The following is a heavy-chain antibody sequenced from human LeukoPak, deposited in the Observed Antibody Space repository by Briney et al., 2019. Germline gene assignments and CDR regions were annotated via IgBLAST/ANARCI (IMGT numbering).Heavy chain of an antibody. CDR1: VGTFSSYA. CDR3: ARGYTKSPSAWPNMVRGVILDY. V-gene: IGHV1-69*05. J-gene: IGHJ4*02. D-gene: IGHD3-10*01. CDR2: IISIFGTA. Sequence: SAVKVSCKASVGTFSSYAISWVRPAPGQGLEWMGGIISIFGTANYAQKFQGRVTITTEESTSTAYMELSSLRSEHKAVYYCARGYTKSPSAWPNMVRGVILDYWGQGTLVTVSS.